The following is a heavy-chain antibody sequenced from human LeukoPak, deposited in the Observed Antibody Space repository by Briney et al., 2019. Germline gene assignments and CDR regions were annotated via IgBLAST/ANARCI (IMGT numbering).Heavy chain of an antibody. CDR1: GYTFTSYA. CDR2: INAGNGNT. Sequence: ASVKVSCKASGYTFTSYAMHWVRQAPGQRLEWMGWINAGNGNTKYSQKFQGRVTITRDTSASTAYMELSSLGSEDTAVYYCARESLDWGNHFDCWGQGTLVTVSS. J-gene: IGHJ4*02. CDR3: ARESLDWGNHFDC. V-gene: IGHV1-3*01. D-gene: IGHD3/OR15-3a*01.